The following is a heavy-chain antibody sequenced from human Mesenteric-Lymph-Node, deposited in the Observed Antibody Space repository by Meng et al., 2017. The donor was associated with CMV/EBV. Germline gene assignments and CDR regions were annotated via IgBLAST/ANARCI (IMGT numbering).Heavy chain of an antibody. CDR2: IKQDGSEK. V-gene: IGHV3-7*01. D-gene: IGHD1-26*01. J-gene: IGHJ4*02. CDR3: ARQLSPVGPLAFGDFDY. Sequence: GESLKISCAASGFTFSTFWMSWVRQAPGKGLEWVANIKQDGSEKYYVDSVKGRFTISRDNAKHSLFLQMDSLRAEDTAVYYCARQLSPVGPLAFGDFDYWGQGTLVTVSS. CDR1: GFTFSTFW.